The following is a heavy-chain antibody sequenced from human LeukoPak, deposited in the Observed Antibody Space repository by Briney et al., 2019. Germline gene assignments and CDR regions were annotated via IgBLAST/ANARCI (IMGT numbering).Heavy chain of an antibody. Sequence: GEALKISRKSSGYTLPDYWIGWVRQMPGKGLEWMGIDYPDDSDNRFSPYLQGQVSPSADRSISTAYLQWNSLDESDSAMYYCASLSGITLQIWYFDFWGRGTLVTVSS. D-gene: IGHD2/OR15-2a*01. CDR2: DYPDDSDN. CDR3: ASLSGITLQIWYFDF. J-gene: IGHJ2*01. V-gene: IGHV5-51*01. CDR1: GYTLPDYW.